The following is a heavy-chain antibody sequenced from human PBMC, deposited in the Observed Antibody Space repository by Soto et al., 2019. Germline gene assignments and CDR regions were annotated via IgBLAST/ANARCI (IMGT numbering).Heavy chain of an antibody. CDR1: GGSVRGGAYY. D-gene: IGHD4-4*01. V-gene: IGHV4-31*03. CDR3: ARGATVVVAMGV. J-gene: IGHJ6*02. CDR2: IYYGVNT. Sequence: PSDTLAITCTLSGGSVRGGAYYWSWNHQHPGKGLEWIGYIYYGVNTYYNPSLKSRVTISVDTSKNQFYLKLMSVTAADSAVYYCARGATVVVAMGVWGQGTTVTVSS.